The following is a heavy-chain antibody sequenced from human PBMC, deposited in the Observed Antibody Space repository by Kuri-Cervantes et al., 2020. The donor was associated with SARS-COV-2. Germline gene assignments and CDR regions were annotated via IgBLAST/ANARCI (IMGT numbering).Heavy chain of an antibody. Sequence: GESLKISCAASGFTFSSYGMHWVGQAPAKGLEWVAVISYYGSNKYYADSVKGRFTISRDNSKNTLYLQMNSLRAEDTAVYYWARDRGIVVVPAEGYFDYWGQRTLVTVSS. D-gene: IGHD2-2*01. V-gene: IGHV3-30*03. CDR2: ISYYGSNK. CDR3: ARDRGIVVVPAEGYFDY. CDR1: GFTFSSYG. J-gene: IGHJ4*02.